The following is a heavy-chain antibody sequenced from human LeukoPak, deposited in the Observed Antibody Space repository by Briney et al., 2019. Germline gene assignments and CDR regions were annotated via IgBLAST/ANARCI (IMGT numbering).Heavy chain of an antibody. Sequence: PSQTLSLTCAVSGDSIGRGSYYWGWIRQPAGKAPEWIGRIFNTGSTSYNPSLKSRVTISVDTSKNQFSLNLRSVTAVDTAVYYCARDICGYNYGCFDSWGQGTLVTVSS. D-gene: IGHD5-18*01. J-gene: IGHJ4*02. V-gene: IGHV4-61*02. CDR1: GDSIGRGSYY. CDR2: IFNTGST. CDR3: ARDICGYNYGCFDS.